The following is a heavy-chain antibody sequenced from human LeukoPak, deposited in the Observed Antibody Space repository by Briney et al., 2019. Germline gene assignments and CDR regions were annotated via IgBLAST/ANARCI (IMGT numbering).Heavy chain of an antibody. CDR1: GGSISSYY. J-gene: IGHJ4*02. D-gene: IGHD6-6*01. CDR3: ARSSRLTFDY. V-gene: IGHV4-59*01. CDR2: IYYSGST. Sequence: YPSETLSLTCTVSGGSISSYYWSWIRQPPGKGLEWIGYIYYSGSTNYNPSLKSRVTISVDTSKNQFSLKLSSVTAADTAVYYCARSSRLTFDYWGQGTLVTVSS.